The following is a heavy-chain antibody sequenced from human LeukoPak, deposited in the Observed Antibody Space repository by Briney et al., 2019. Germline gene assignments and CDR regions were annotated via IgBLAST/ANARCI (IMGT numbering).Heavy chain of an antibody. V-gene: IGHV7-4-1*02. Sequence: ASVKVSCKASGYTFTSYGISWVRQAPGQGLEWMGWINTNTGNPTYAQGFTGRFVFSLDTSVSTAYLQISSLKAEDTAVYYCARDRDILTGYYHGMDVWGQGTTVTVSS. CDR2: INTNTGNP. J-gene: IGHJ6*02. D-gene: IGHD3-9*01. CDR1: GYTFTSYG. CDR3: ARDRDILTGYYHGMDV.